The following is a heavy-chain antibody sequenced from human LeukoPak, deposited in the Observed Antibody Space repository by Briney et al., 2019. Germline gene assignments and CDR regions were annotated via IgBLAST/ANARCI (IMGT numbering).Heavy chain of an antibody. J-gene: IGHJ5*02. Sequence: ASVRVSCKASGYTFTGYYMHRVRQAPGQGLEWMGWINPNSGGTNYAQKFQGRVTMTRDTSISTAYMELSRLRSDDTAVYYCAAKKTYYDILTGTPWNNWFDPWGQGTLVTVSS. V-gene: IGHV1-2*02. CDR2: INPNSGGT. CDR1: GYTFTGYY. D-gene: IGHD3-9*01. CDR3: AAKKTYYDILTGTPWNNWFDP.